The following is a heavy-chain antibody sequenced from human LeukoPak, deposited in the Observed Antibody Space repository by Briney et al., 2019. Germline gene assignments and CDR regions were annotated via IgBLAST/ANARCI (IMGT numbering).Heavy chain of an antibody. D-gene: IGHD3-10*01. CDR1: GYTFTGYY. Sequence: ASVKVSCKASGYTFTGYYMHWVRQPPGQGLEWMGWINPNSGGTNYAQKFQGRVTMTRDTSISTAYMELSRLRPDDTAVYYCARVIARGGYDAFDIWGQGTMVTVSS. V-gene: IGHV1-2*02. CDR2: INPNSGGT. CDR3: ARVIARGGYDAFDI. J-gene: IGHJ3*02.